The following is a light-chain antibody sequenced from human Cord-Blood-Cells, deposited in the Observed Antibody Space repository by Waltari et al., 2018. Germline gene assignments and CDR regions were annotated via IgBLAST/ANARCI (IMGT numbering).Light chain of an antibody. J-gene: IGLJ3*02. CDR1: SSDVGGYNY. V-gene: IGLV2-14*03. CDR3: SSYTSSSTWV. CDR2: DVN. Sequence: QSALTQPAPVSGSPGQSITISCTGTSSDVGGYNYVSWYQQHPGKAPKLMIYDVNTRPAGFSNRFFGSKSGNPASRTISGLQAEDEADYYCSSYTSSSTWVFGGGTKLTVL.